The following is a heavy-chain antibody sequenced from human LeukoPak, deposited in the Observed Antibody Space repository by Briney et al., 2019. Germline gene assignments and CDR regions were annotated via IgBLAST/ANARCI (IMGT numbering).Heavy chain of an antibody. Sequence: PGGSLRLSCAASRFTFSSYGIHWVRQAPGKGLEWVALISYDGSHEYYLASVKGRFTISRDNSKNTLSLQMDSLRPEDTAVYYCAKSQLIGSYHPPGYWGQGTLVTVSS. D-gene: IGHD3-10*01. J-gene: IGHJ4*02. CDR3: AKSQLIGSYHPPGY. V-gene: IGHV3-30*18. CDR2: ISYDGSHE. CDR1: RFTFSSYG.